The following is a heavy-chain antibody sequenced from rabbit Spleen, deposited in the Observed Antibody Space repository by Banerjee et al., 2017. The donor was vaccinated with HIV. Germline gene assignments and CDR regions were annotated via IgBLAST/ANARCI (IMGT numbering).Heavy chain of an antibody. Sequence: QEQVVESGGGLVQPEGSLTLTCTASGFSLSSYAMSWVRQAPGKGLEWIGCIGTDNGDRTWYASWAKGRFTISKTSSTTVTLQMTSLTAADTATYFCARDTSTSFSTYGMDLWGPGTLVTVS. CDR1: GFSLSSYA. CDR3: ARDTSTSFSTYGMDL. CDR2: IGTDNGDRT. D-gene: IGHD1-1*01. J-gene: IGHJ6*01. V-gene: IGHV1S45*01.